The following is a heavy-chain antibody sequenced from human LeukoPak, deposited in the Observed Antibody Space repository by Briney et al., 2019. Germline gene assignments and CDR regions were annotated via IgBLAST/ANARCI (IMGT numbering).Heavy chain of an antibody. Sequence: PSQTLSLTCTVSGGSINSGDYYWSWIRQPPGKGLEWIGYIHHSGSTYYTASLKSRVTISADTSKNQFSLKLSSVTAADTAVYYCASNKVAARTFDIWGQGTMVTVSS. D-gene: IGHD2-15*01. CDR3: ASNKVAARTFDI. CDR1: GGSINSGDYY. J-gene: IGHJ3*02. CDR2: IHHSGST. V-gene: IGHV4-30-2*01.